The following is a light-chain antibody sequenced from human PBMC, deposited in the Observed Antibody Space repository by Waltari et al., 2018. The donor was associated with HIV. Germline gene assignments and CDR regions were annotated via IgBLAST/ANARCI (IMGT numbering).Light chain of an antibody. CDR1: SSNIGARAGFG. CDR3: QSYDTSLSGSV. J-gene: IGLJ3*02. Sequence: QSVLTQPPSVSGAPGQRVTIPCTGSSSNIGARAGFGVPWYQQLPGTAPKLLIYVNNNRPSGVPDRFSGSKSGASASLAITGLQAEDEADYYCQSYDTSLSGSVFGGGTKLTVL. V-gene: IGLV1-40*01. CDR2: VNN.